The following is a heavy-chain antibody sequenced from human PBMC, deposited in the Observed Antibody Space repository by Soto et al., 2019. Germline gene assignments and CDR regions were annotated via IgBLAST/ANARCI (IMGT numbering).Heavy chain of an antibody. D-gene: IGHD4-17*01. Sequence: HSGGSLRLSCAASGFTFSSYWMHWVRQAPGEGLVWVSRINSDGSIINYADSVKGRFTISRDNAKNTLYLQMNSLRVEDTAVYYCATAGDYRFDNWGQGTLVTVSS. CDR3: ATAGDYRFDN. CDR2: INSDGSII. J-gene: IGHJ4*02. V-gene: IGHV3-74*01. CDR1: GFTFSSYW.